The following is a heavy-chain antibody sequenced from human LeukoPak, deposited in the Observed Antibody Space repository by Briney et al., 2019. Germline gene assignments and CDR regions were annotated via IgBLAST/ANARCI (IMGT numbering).Heavy chain of an antibody. CDR3: ARVAPPYDSSGYLAFDI. D-gene: IGHD3-22*01. J-gene: IGHJ3*02. CDR1: GGSFSDYY. CDR2: INHSGST. Sequence: SETLSLTCAVSGGSFSDYYWNWIRQPPGKGLEWIGEINHSGSTNYNPSIKSRVTISIDTSKNQFSLKLSSVTAADTAVYYCARVAPPYDSSGYLAFDIWGQGTMVTVSS. V-gene: IGHV4-34*01.